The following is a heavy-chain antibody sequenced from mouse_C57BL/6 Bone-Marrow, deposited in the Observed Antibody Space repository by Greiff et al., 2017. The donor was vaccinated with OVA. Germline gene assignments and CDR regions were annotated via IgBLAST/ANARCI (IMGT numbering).Heavy chain of an antibody. Sequence: EVKLQQSVAELVRPGASVKLSCTASGFNIKNTYMHWVKQRPEQGLEWIGRIDPANGNTKYAPKFQGKATITADPSSHTAYLQLHSLTSGDTAINYCASRWLPRMAMDYWGQGTSVTASS. CDR1: GFNIKNTY. CDR2: IDPANGNT. CDR3: ASRWLPRMAMDY. V-gene: IGHV14-3*01. D-gene: IGHD2-3*01. J-gene: IGHJ4*01.